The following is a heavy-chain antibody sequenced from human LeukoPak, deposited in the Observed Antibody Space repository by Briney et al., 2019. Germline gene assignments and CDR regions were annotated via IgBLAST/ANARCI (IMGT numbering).Heavy chain of an antibody. V-gene: IGHV3-48*03. CDR3: AREAVPGGRGDTFDI. CDR2: IGSGGGTK. CDR1: GFIFSSYE. D-gene: IGHD6-19*01. J-gene: IGHJ3*02. Sequence: GGSLRLSCAASGFIFSSYEMNWVRQAPGKGLEWVSYIGSGGGTKYYADSVKGRFTISRDNGKYSLYLQMNSLRAEDTAVYYCAREAVPGGRGDTFDIWGQGTMVTVSS.